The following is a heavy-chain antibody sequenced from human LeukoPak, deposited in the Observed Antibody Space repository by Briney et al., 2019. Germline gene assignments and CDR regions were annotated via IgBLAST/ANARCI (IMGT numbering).Heavy chain of an antibody. Sequence: ASVKVSCKVSGYTLTELSMHWVRQAPGKGLEWMGGFDPEDGETIYAQKFQGRVTMTEDTSTDTAYMELSRLRSDDTAVYYCARDLSGDGAYYFDYWGQGALVTVSS. J-gene: IGHJ4*02. CDR1: GYTLTELS. V-gene: IGHV1-24*01. CDR2: FDPEDGET. D-gene: IGHD4-17*01. CDR3: ARDLSGDGAYYFDY.